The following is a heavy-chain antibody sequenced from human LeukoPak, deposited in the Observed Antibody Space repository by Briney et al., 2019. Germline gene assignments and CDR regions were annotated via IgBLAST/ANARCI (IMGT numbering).Heavy chain of an antibody. CDR1: GGFISSYY. Sequence: SETLSLTCTVSGGFISSYYWSWIRQPPGKGLEWIAYISDIGSINYNPSPKSRVTISLDTSKNQFSLKLSSVTAADTAVYYCAGHHPRNTVDFWGQGTLVTVSS. CDR2: ISDIGSI. V-gene: IGHV4-59*08. J-gene: IGHJ4*02. D-gene: IGHD2-8*02. CDR3: AGHHPRNTVDF.